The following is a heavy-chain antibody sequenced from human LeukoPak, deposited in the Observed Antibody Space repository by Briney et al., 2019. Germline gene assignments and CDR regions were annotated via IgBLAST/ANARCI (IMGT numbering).Heavy chain of an antibody. CDR3: AREGGIVVVPAAPDAFDI. CDR1: GYTFTSYY. J-gene: IGHJ3*02. V-gene: IGHV1-46*01. Sequence: ASVKVSCKASGYTFTSYYMHWVRQAPGQGLEWRGIITPSGGSTSYAQKFQGRVTMTRDTSTSTVYMELSSLRSEDTAVYYCAREGGIVVVPAAPDAFDIWGQGTMVTVSS. D-gene: IGHD2-2*01. CDR2: ITPSGGST.